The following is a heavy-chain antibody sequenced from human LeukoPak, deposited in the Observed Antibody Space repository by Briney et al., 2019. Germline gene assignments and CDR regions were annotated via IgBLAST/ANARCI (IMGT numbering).Heavy chain of an antibody. CDR1: GFTFSSYC. Sequence: GGSLRLSCAASGFTFSSYCMNWVRQAPGKGLEWVSSIYGGGNYTYYADSVKGRFTISRDNAQNSLYLQMNSLRDEDTAVFYCARRTYSSGHYDYWGQGTLVTVSS. V-gene: IGHV3-21*01. J-gene: IGHJ4*02. CDR3: ARRTYSSGHYDY. CDR2: IYGGGNYT. D-gene: IGHD6-19*01.